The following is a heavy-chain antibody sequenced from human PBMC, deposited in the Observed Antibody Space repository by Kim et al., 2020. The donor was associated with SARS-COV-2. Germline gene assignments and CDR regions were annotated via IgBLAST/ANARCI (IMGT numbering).Heavy chain of an antibody. CDR3: ARDWGTVRHYYFYGLDV. Sequence: GGSLRLSCAASGFNVSARYMSWVRQAPGGGLEWVSVIYSSGSALHADSVKGRFSISRDTSKNTIYREMNNLRAEDTAVYYCARDWGTVRHYYFYGLDVWGQGTPVTVSS. CDR2: IYSSGSA. CDR1: GFNVSARY. V-gene: IGHV3-53*01. J-gene: IGHJ6*02. D-gene: IGHD4-4*01.